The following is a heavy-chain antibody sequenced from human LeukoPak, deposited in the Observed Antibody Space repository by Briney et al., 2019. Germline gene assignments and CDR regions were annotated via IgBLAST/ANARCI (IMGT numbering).Heavy chain of an antibody. J-gene: IGHJ4*02. V-gene: IGHV3-74*01. Sequence: GGSLRFSCAASGFTFSSYWMHWVRQAPGKGLVWVSRINSDGSSTSYADSVKGRFTISRDNAKNTLYLQMNSLRAEDTAVYYCAREDGYRNREFDYWGQGTLVTVSS. D-gene: IGHD5-24*01. CDR3: AREDGYRNREFDY. CDR2: INSDGSST. CDR1: GFTFSSYW.